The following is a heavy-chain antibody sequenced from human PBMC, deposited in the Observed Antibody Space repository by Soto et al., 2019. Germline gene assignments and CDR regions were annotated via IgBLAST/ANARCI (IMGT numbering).Heavy chain of an antibody. V-gene: IGHV3-33*01. CDR2: IWYDGSNK. CDR1: IHLSSYG. D-gene: IGHD2-2*01. CDR3: ARSPVVPAAMIRYYGMDV. Sequence: GGSLTLLCSVWIHLSSYGMHWVRQAPGKGLEWGAVIWYDGSNKYYADAVKGRFTISRDNSKNTLYLQMNSLRAEDTAVYYCARSPVVPAAMIRYYGMDVWGQGTTVTVSS. J-gene: IGHJ6*02.